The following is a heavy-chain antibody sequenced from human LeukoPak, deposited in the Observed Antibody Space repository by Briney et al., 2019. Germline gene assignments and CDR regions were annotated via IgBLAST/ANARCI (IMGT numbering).Heavy chain of an antibody. CDR3: ARDTGPGELGVRFN. CDR1: GFTFSSSG. J-gene: IGHJ4*02. Sequence: GGSLRLSCAASGFTFSSSGMNWVRQAPGKGLEWVSSISYSSTYIYYADSVKGRFTISRDNAKNSLFLQMNSLRAEDTAVYYCARDTGPGELGVRFNWGQGTLATVSS. D-gene: IGHD3-10*01. CDR2: ISYSSTYI. V-gene: IGHV3-21*01.